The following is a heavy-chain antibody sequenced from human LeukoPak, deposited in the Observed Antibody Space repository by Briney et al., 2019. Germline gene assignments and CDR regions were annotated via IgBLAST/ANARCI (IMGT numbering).Heavy chain of an antibody. D-gene: IGHD5-24*01. Sequence: PGGSLRLSCAASGFTFSSYAMQWVRQAPGKGLEWVAVISYDGSNKYYADSVKGRFTISRDNSKNTLYLQMNSLRAEDTAVYYCAREEGWLQLSYFDYWGQGTLVTVSS. CDR1: GFTFSSYA. J-gene: IGHJ4*02. V-gene: IGHV3-30*04. CDR2: ISYDGSNK. CDR3: AREEGWLQLSYFDY.